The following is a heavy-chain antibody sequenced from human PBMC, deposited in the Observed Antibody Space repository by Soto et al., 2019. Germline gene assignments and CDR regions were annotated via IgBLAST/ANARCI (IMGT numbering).Heavy chain of an antibody. Sequence: EVQLLESGGGLVQPGGSLRLSCGASGFTFSNYGMSWVRQAPGKGLEWVSSITASSGSTYYPDSVKGRFTISRDSSQNTLYLQMTSLRVDDTAIYFCAKNQWELLHWGQGTLVTVSS. J-gene: IGHJ4*02. CDR3: AKNQWELLH. CDR2: ITASSGST. V-gene: IGHV3-23*01. D-gene: IGHD1-26*01. CDR1: GFTFSNYG.